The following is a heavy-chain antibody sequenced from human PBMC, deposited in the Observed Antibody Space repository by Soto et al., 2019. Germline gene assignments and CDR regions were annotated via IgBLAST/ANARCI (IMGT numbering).Heavy chain of an antibody. V-gene: IGHV1-3*01. D-gene: IGHD3-16*02. CDR2: INAGNGNT. Sequence: ASVKVSCKASGYTFTSYAMHWVRKAPGQRLEWMGWINAGNGNTKYSQKFQGRVTITRDTSASTAYMELSSLRSEDTAVYYCARDLGRDPPRSPYDAFDIWGQGTMVTVSS. CDR3: ARDLGRDPPRSPYDAFDI. CDR1: GYTFTSYA. J-gene: IGHJ3*02.